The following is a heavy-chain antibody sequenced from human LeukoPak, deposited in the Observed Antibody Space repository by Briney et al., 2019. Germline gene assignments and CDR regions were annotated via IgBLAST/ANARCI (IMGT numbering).Heavy chain of an antibody. CDR2: LSSDRGNT. Sequence: PGGSLRLSCAASGFTFTNFDIHWVRQAPGKGLEWVALLSSDRGNTYFAHSVKGRFTISTDNSRNTLYLQMNSLRPEDTAVYYCEECCPRGVWGQGTTVTVSS. D-gene: IGHD3-3*01. J-gene: IGHJ6*02. CDR3: EECCPRGV. V-gene: IGHV3-30*03. CDR1: GFTFTNFD.